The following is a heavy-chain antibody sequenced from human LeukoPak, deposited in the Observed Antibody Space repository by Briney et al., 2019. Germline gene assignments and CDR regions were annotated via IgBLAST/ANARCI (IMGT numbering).Heavy chain of an antibody. CDR2: INPNSGGT. CDR3: ARDPRSSSSKFDY. J-gene: IGHJ4*02. D-gene: IGHD6-6*01. Sequence: ASVKVSCKASGYTFTRYYMHWVRQAPGQRLEWMGWINPNSGGTNYAQKFQGKVTMTRDTSISTAYMELSRLRSDDTAVYYCARDPRSSSSKFDYWGQGTLVTVSS. CDR1: GYTFTRYY. V-gene: IGHV1-2*02.